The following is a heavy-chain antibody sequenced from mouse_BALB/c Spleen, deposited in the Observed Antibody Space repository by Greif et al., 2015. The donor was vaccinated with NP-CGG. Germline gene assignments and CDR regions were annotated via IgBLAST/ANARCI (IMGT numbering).Heavy chain of an antibody. Sequence: VQLQESGPGLVQPSQSLSITCTVSGFSLTSYGVHWVRQSPGKGLEWLGVIWSGGSTDYNAAFISRLSISKDNSKSQVFFKMNSLQANDTAIYYCARNRGGNNYYAMDYWGQGTSVTVSS. D-gene: IGHD1-1*02. CDR3: ARNRGGNNYYAMDY. CDR2: IWSGGST. J-gene: IGHJ4*01. CDR1: GFSLTSYG. V-gene: IGHV2-2*02.